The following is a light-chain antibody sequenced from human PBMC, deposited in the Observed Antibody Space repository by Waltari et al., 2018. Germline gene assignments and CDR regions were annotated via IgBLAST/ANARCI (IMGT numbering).Light chain of an antibody. V-gene: IGKV1D-16*01. Sequence: DIQMTQSPSSLSASVGDRVTITCRASQDISNWLVWYQQKSGEAPRSLIFAASSLQSGVPSRFSVSGSGTDFTLTISSLQPEDFATYYCQQYTNYPPTFGPGTRVEIK. CDR3: QQYTNYPPT. J-gene: IGKJ3*01. CDR1: QDISNW. CDR2: AAS.